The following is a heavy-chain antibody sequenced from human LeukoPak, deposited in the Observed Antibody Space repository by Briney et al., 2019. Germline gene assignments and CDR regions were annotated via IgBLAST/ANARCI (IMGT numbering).Heavy chain of an antibody. J-gene: IGHJ4*02. CDR1: GHTFTGYY. Sequence: ASVKVSCKASGHTFTGYYMHWVRQAPGQGLEWMGWINPNSGGTNYAQELQGRVTMTRDTSISTAYMELSRLRSDDTAVYYCARGYSGSWYYFDYWGQGTLVTVSS. CDR3: ARGYSGSWYYFDY. D-gene: IGHD6-13*01. CDR2: INPNSGGT. V-gene: IGHV1-2*02.